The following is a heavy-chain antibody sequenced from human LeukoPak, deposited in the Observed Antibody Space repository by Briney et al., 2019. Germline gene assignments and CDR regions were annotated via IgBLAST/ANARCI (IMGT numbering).Heavy chain of an antibody. Sequence: ASVKVSCKASGGTFSSYAISWVRQAPGQGLEWMGWISAYNGNTNYAQKLQGRVTMTTDTSTSTAYMELRSLRSGDTAVYYCARNRDGCNLIHLDYWGQGTLVTVSS. D-gene: IGHD5-24*01. CDR3: ARNRDGCNLIHLDY. CDR2: ISAYNGNT. V-gene: IGHV1-18*01. J-gene: IGHJ4*02. CDR1: GGTFSSYA.